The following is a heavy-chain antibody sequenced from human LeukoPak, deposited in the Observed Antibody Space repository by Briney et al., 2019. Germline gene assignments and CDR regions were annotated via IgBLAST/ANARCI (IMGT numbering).Heavy chain of an antibody. D-gene: IGHD4-17*01. V-gene: IGHV4-4*07. J-gene: IGHJ6*02. CDR1: GGSISSYY. CDR2: IYTSGST. Sequence: TSETLSLTCTVSGGSISSYYWSWIRQLAGKGLEWIGRIYTSGSTNYNPSLKSRVTMSVDTSKNQFSLKLSSVTAADTAVYYCARDGGYGDHLNYYYYYYGMDVWGQGTTVTVSS. CDR3: ARDGGYGDHLNYYYYYYGMDV.